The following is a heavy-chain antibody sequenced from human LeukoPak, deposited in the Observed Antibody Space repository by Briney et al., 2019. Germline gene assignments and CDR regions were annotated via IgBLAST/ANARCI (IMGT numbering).Heavy chain of an antibody. Sequence: GGSLRLSCAASGFTFSSYSMNWVRQAPGKGLEWVSSISSSSSYIYYADSVKGRFTISRDNSKNTLYLQMNSLRAEDTAVYYCARATQRGSDCSSTSCYSSVYYYGMDVWGQGTTVTVSS. J-gene: IGHJ6*02. V-gene: IGHV3-21*01. D-gene: IGHD2-2*02. CDR1: GFTFSSYS. CDR2: ISSSSSYI. CDR3: ARATQRGSDCSSTSCYSSVYYYGMDV.